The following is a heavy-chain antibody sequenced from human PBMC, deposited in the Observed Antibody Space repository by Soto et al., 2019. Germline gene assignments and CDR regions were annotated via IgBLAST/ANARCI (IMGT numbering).Heavy chain of an antibody. J-gene: IGHJ4*02. CDR3: AKDQDVLLWFGELSRKGELFDY. D-gene: IGHD3-10*01. CDR2: ISGSGGST. CDR1: GFTFSSYA. V-gene: IGHV3-23*01. Sequence: EVQLLESGGGLVQPGGSLRLSCAASGFTFSSYAMSWVRQAPGKGLEWVSAISGSGGSTYYADSVKGRFTISRDNSKNTLYLQMNSLRAEDTAVYYCAKDQDVLLWFGELSRKGELFDYWGQGTLVTVSS.